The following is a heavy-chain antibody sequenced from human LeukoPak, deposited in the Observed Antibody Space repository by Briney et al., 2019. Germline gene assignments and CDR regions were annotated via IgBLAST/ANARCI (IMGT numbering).Heavy chain of an antibody. J-gene: IGHJ4*02. Sequence: PSETLSLTCAVYGGSFSGYYWSWIRQPPGKGLEWIGEINHSGSTTYNPSLKSRVTISVDTSKNQFSLKLSSVTAADTAVYYCARVRSGGSCLDYWGQGTLVTVSS. CDR1: GGSFSGYY. CDR2: INHSGST. D-gene: IGHD2-15*01. CDR3: ARVRSGGSCLDY. V-gene: IGHV4-34*01.